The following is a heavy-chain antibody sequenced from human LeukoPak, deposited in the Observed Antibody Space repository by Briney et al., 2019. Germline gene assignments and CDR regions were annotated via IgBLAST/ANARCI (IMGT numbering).Heavy chain of an antibody. J-gene: IGHJ4*02. D-gene: IGHD2-15*01. CDR3: ARVLRGSGSCFDY. V-gene: IGHV3-23*01. CDR2: ISGSGTST. CDR1: GFTFTTYA. Sequence: PGGSLRLSCAVSGFTFTTYAMTWVRQAPGKGLEWVSAISGSGTSTYYAEYVKGRFTISRDNSKNTLYLQMNSLRAEDTAVYYCARVLRGSGSCFDYWGQGTLVTVSS.